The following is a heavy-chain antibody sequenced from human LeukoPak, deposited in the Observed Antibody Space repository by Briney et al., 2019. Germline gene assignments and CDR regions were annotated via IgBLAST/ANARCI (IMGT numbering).Heavy chain of an antibody. Sequence: SETLSLTCTVSGGSISSYYWSWIRQPPGKGLEWIGYIYSSGSTNYNPSLESRVTISVDTSKNQFSLKLSTVTAADTAVYYCARRGYSTGWYYFDYWGQGTLVTVSS. J-gene: IGHJ4*02. CDR2: IYSSGST. CDR1: GGSISSYY. D-gene: IGHD6-19*01. CDR3: ARRGYSTGWYYFDY. V-gene: IGHV4-59*08.